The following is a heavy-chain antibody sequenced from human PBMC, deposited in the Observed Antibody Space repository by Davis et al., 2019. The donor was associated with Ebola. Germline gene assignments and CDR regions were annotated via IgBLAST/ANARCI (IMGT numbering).Heavy chain of an antibody. CDR2: IYHSGST. D-gene: IGHD3-3*01. J-gene: IGHJ6*02. Sequence: SETLSLTCAVSGGSISSSNWWSWVRQPPGKGLEWIGEIYHSGSTNYNPSLKSRVTISVDKSKNQFSLKLSSVTAADTAVYYCARDSKITIFGVVNPYYYYGMDVWGQGTTVTVSS. CDR1: GGSISSSNW. CDR3: ARDSKITIFGVVNPYYYYGMDV. V-gene: IGHV4-4*02.